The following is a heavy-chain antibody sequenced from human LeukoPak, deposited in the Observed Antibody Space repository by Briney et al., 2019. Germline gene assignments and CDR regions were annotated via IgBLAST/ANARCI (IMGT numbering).Heavy chain of an antibody. D-gene: IGHD3-10*01. Sequence: SETLSLTCSVSGDSITGYYWGWIRQPPGKGLEWIGNIYYTGNTYYNSSLKSRVTISVDTSKNQFSLKLSSVTAADTAVYYCASPGSPRTVWGKGTTVTVSS. CDR3: ASPGSPRTV. CDR2: IYYTGNT. CDR1: GDSITGYY. V-gene: IGHV4-39*07. J-gene: IGHJ6*04.